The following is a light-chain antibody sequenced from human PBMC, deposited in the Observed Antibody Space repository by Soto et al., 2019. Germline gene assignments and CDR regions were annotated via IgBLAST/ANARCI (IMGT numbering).Light chain of an antibody. CDR1: STDIGTYNR. CDR2: DVT. J-gene: IGLJ2*01. CDR3: SSYVYSATVV. V-gene: IGLV2-18*02. Sequence: QSALTQPPSVTGSPGQSVTISCTGTSTDIGTYNRVSWYRQPPGAAPELLIYDVTSRPSGVPDRFSGSKSGNTASLTISGLQADDEAHYYCSSYVYSATVVFGGGTKLTVL.